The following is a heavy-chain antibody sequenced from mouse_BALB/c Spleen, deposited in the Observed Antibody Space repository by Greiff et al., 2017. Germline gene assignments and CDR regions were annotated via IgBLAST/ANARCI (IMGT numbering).Heavy chain of an antibody. CDR1: GYTFTSYY. CDR3: TRRANWDPFAY. J-gene: IGHJ3*01. D-gene: IGHD4-1*01. Sequence: VQLQQSGAELVKPGASVKLSCKASGYTFTSYYMYWVKQRPGQGLEWIGEINPSNGGTNFNEKFKSKATLTVDKSSSTAYMQLSSLTSEDSAVYYCTRRANWDPFAYWGQGTLVTVSA. V-gene: IGHV1S81*02. CDR2: INPSNGGT.